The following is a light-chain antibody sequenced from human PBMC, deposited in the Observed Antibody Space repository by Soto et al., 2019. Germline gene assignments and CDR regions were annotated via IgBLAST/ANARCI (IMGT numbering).Light chain of an antibody. J-gene: IGKJ3*01. CDR3: QQYVSSPFT. CDR1: HTISSSY. CDR2: GIS. V-gene: IGKV3-20*01. Sequence: EIVLTQSPGTLSLSPGERATLSCRASHTISSSYLAWYQQKPGQAPRLLMYGISRRATGIPDRFSGSGSGTDFTLTITRLEPEDFAVYYCQQYVSSPFTFGPGTKVDIK.